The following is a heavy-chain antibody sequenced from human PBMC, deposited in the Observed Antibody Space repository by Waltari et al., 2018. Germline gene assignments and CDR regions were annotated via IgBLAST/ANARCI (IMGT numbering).Heavy chain of an antibody. Sequence: QVQLVQSGPKVKKPGSSVKVSCKASGGTFSSYDITWVRQAPGQGLEWMGVIIPIFDTANYEQNFQSRVTNTADESTSTAYMELSGLRSEDTAVYYCARDSGTGTAIYGMDVWGQGTTVIVSS. D-gene: IGHD1-1*01. CDR3: ARDSGTGTAIYGMDV. CDR2: IIPIFDTA. J-gene: IGHJ6*02. CDR1: GGTFSSYD. V-gene: IGHV1-69*01.